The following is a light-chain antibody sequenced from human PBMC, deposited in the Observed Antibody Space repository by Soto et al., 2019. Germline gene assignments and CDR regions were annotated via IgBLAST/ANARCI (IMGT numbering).Light chain of an antibody. CDR1: SSDVGAYNY. Sequence: QSALTQPASVSGSPGQSITISCTGNSSDVGAYNYVSWYQQHPGKVPKLMIYEVGNRPSGVSNRFSGSKSGNTASLTISGLQAEDEADYYCSSFTTSYIYVFGTGTKVTVL. J-gene: IGLJ1*01. CDR3: SSFTTSYIYV. V-gene: IGLV2-14*01. CDR2: EVG.